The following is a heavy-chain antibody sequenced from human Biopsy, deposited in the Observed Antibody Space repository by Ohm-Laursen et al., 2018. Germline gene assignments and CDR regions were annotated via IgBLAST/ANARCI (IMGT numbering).Heavy chain of an antibody. CDR3: VTDRLDDITKVRGIMTD. CDR1: GFNFSAYG. Sequence: SLRLSCSASGFNFSAYGMHWVRQAPDKGLEWVALTWDDGSHQYYAASVKGRFTISRDNSKNSLYLHINTLRVEDTAVYYCVTDRLDDITKVRGIMTDWGQGTLVIVSS. V-gene: IGHV3-33*01. D-gene: IGHD3-10*01. J-gene: IGHJ4*02. CDR2: TWDDGSHQ.